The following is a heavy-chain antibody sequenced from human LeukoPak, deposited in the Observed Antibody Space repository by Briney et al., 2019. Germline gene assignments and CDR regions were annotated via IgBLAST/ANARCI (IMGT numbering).Heavy chain of an antibody. V-gene: IGHV1-3*01. D-gene: IGHD6-6*01. Sequence: GASVKVSCKASGYTFTSYGISWVRQAPGQGLEWMGWINAGNGNTKYSQKFQGRVTITRDTSASTAYMELSSLRSEDTAVYYCARGMEEEQLRPWGQGTLVTVSS. J-gene: IGHJ5*02. CDR2: INAGNGNT. CDR1: GYTFTSYG. CDR3: ARGMEEEQLRP.